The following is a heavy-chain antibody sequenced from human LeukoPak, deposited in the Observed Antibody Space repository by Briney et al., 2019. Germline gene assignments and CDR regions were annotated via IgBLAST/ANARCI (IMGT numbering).Heavy chain of an antibody. CDR1: GGSISTYY. CDR2: IYYSGST. D-gene: IGHD6-6*01. J-gene: IGHJ4*02. CDR3: ATGYSSYYFDY. V-gene: IGHV4-59*01. Sequence: SETLSLTCSVSGGSISTYYWSWIRQTPGKGLEWIGYIYYSGSTNCNPSLESRVTMSVDTSKNQLSLNLTSVTAADTAVYFCATGYSSYYFDYWGLGTLVTVSS.